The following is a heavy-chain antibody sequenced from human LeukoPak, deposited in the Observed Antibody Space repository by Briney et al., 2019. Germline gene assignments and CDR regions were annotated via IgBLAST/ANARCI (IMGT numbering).Heavy chain of an antibody. CDR3: ARVYQERYYDSRAFDI. Sequence: NPSETLSLTCTVSGYSISSGYYWGWIRQPPGKGLEWIGSIYHSGSTYYNPSLKSRVTISVDTSKNQFSLKLSSVTAADTAVYYCARVYQERYYDSRAFDIWGQGTMVTVSS. CDR1: GYSISSGYY. CDR2: IYHSGST. V-gene: IGHV4-38-2*02. J-gene: IGHJ3*02. D-gene: IGHD3-22*01.